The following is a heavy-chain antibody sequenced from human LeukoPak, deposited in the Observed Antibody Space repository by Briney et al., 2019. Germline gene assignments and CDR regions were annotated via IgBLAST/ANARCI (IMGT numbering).Heavy chain of an antibody. CDR3: AKLVQDFWSGCYKAGAFDI. J-gene: IGHJ3*02. CDR1: GFTFSSYA. D-gene: IGHD3-3*01. CDR2: ISGSGGST. V-gene: IGHV3-23*01. Sequence: GGSLRLSCAASGFTFSSYAMSWVRRAPGKGLEWVSAISGSGGSTYYADSVKGRFTISRDNSKNTLYLQMNSLRAEDTAVYYCAKLVQDFWSGCYKAGAFDIWGQGTMVTVSS.